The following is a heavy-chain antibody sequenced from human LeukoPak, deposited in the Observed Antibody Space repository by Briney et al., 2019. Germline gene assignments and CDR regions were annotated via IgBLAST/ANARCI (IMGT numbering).Heavy chain of an antibody. CDR1: GFTFSSYA. D-gene: IGHD6-13*01. CDR2: ISYDGNNK. J-gene: IGHJ6*02. V-gene: IGHV3-30*04. CDR3: ARTLLAAAGHYYGMDV. Sequence: PEGSLRLSCAASGFTFSSYAMHWVRQAPGKGLEWVAVISYDGNNKYYADSVKGRFTISRDNSKNTLYLQMNSLRAEDTAVYYCARTLLAAAGHYYGMDVWGQGTTVTVFS.